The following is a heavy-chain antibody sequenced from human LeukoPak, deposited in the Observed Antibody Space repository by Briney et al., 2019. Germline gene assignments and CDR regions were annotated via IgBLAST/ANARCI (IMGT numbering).Heavy chain of an antibody. Sequence: SETLSLTCTVSGGSMSSGYHYWSWIRQPAGKGLEWIGRIYTSGSTNYNPSLKSRVTISVDTSNNHFSLNLSSMTAADTAVYYCAGGAYGSVSRNWFDPWGQGTLVAVSS. CDR3: AGGAYGSVSRNWFDP. CDR2: IYTSGST. CDR1: GGSMSSGYHY. J-gene: IGHJ5*02. D-gene: IGHD3-10*01. V-gene: IGHV4-61*02.